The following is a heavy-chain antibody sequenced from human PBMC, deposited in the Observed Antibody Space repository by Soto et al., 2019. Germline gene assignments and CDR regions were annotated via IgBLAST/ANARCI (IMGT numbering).Heavy chain of an antibody. CDR2: IYPGDSDT. J-gene: IGHJ5*02. CDR1: GYTFTSCL. D-gene: IGHD2-8*01. CDR3: ALGCQVFQKNWFDP. V-gene: IGHV5-51*01. Sequence: GESLKISCKGSGYTFTSCLIGWVRQMPGKGLEWVAIIYPGDSDTRYSPSFQGQVTISADKSISTAYLQSSSLKASDTAMYYCALGCQVFQKNWFDPWGQGTLVTVSS.